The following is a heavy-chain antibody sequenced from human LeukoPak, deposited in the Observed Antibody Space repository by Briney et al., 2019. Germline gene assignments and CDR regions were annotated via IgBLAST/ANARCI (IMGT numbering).Heavy chain of an antibody. CDR2: ISSSSSYI. CDR1: GFTFSSYS. Sequence: GGSLRLSCAASGFTFSSYSMNWVRQAPGKGLEWVSSISSSSSYIYYADSVKGRFTISRDNAKNSLYLQMNRLRAEDTAVYYCASNVDTAMSSDYWGQGTLVTVSS. CDR3: ASNVDTAMSSDY. D-gene: IGHD5-18*01. J-gene: IGHJ4*02. V-gene: IGHV3-21*01.